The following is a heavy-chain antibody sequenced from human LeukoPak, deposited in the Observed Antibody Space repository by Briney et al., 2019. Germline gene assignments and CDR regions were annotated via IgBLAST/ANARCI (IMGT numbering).Heavy chain of an antibody. V-gene: IGHV3-30*02. CDR2: VRSDGGIK. J-gene: IGHJ4*01. D-gene: IGHD2-2*01. CDR3: AKDLPAAYFDY. Sequence: PGGSLRLSCAASGFTFSNYGMHWVRQAPGKGLEWVAFVRSDGGIKYYADSVKGRFTISRDNSRTTVYLQMNSLRAEDTAVYHCAKDLPAAYFDYXGXXXLVTVSS. CDR1: GFTFSNYG.